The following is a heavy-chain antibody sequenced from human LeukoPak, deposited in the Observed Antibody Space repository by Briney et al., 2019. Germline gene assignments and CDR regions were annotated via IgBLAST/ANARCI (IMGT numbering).Heavy chain of an antibody. V-gene: IGHV3-7*01. Sequence: PGGSLRLSCAGSGFTFSSSWMFWARQAPGKGLEWVAHIKYDGSEIYYVDSVRGRFTISRDNAKNSLYLYMNSLRADDAAVYYCAKDWGPWGQGTLVTVSS. CDR1: GFTFSSSW. J-gene: IGHJ5*02. D-gene: IGHD7-27*01. CDR2: IKYDGSEI. CDR3: AKDWGP.